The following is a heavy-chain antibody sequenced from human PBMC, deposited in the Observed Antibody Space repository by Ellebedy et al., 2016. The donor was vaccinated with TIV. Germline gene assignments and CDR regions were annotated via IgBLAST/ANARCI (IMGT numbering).Heavy chain of an antibody. CDR2: ISSWDYGGGT. D-gene: IGHD3-22*01. CDR1: GFTFSRSA. V-gene: IGHV3-23*01. Sequence: PGGSLRLSCAASGFTFSRSALSWVRQTPEKGLEWVAQISSWDYGGGTFYADSVRGHFPISRDDSRNTVHLQMIRLSAEDTALYYCAKDVDRASKDYWGQGTLVTVSS. J-gene: IGHJ4*02. CDR3: AKDVDRASKDY.